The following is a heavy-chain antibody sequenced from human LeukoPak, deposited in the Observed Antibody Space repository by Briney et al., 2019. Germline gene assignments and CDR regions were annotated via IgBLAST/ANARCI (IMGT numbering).Heavy chain of an antibody. V-gene: IGHV1-69*05. CDR2: IITIFSTA. CDR1: GGTISSYV. J-gene: IGHJ6*03. CDR3: ARGRTRYSYGPTHCFYMDV. D-gene: IGHD5-18*01. Sequence: TVNVSCTASGGTISSYVFSWVRQAPRPGHERMGGIITIFSTANYAQKCQGRVTITTDESTSTVYMELSSLRSEDTAEYYCARGRTRYSYGPTHCFYMDVWGKGTTVTASS.